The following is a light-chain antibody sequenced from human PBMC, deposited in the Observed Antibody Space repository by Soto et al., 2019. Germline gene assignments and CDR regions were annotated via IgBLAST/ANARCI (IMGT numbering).Light chain of an antibody. CDR3: VAWDNSLSGGV. CDR1: WSNIGRNY. CDR2: RSY. V-gene: IGLV1-47*01. J-gene: IGLJ7*01. Sequence: QSVLTQPPTASGTPGQKVTISCSGSWSNIGRNYVYWYQQVPGTAPKLLIYRSYQRPSGVPDRFSGSKSGTSASLAISGLRSEDEAEYYCVAWDNSLSGGVFGGGTQLTVL.